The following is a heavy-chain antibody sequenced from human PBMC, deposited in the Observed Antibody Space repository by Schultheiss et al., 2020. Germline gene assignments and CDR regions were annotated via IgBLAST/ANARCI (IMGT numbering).Heavy chain of an antibody. V-gene: IGHV4-61*08. J-gene: IGHJ6*03. D-gene: IGHD2-2*01. CDR2: IYYSGST. CDR1: GGSISSGGYY. Sequence: SETLSLTCTVSGGSISSGGYYWSWIRQHPGKGLEWIGYIYYSGSTNYNPSLKSRVTISVDTSKNQFSLKLSSVTAADTAVYYCARNVEPAADNYYYYMDVWGKGTTVTVSS. CDR3: ARNVEPAADNYYYYMDV.